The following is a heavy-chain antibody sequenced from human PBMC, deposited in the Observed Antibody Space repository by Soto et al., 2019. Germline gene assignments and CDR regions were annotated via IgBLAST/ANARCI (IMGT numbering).Heavy chain of an antibody. CDR3: AGLGVAASGHNWFDP. D-gene: IGHD2-15*01. V-gene: IGHV4-4*07. Sequence: SETLSLTCTVSGGSISSYYWSWIRQPAGKGLEWIGRIYTSGSTNYNPSLKSRATMSVVTSKNQSFLTLSSLTAADTAVYYCAGLGVAASGHNWFDPWGQGTLVTVSS. CDR1: GGSISSYY. J-gene: IGHJ5*02. CDR2: IYTSGST.